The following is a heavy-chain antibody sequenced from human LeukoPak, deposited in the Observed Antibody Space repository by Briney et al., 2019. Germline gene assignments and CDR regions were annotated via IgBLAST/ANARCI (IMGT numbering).Heavy chain of an antibody. V-gene: IGHV3-33*01. D-gene: IGHD6-19*01. CDR2: IWYDGSND. Sequence: GRSLRLPCTASGFNFGSDAMHWVRQAPGKGLEWVAFIWYDGSNDHYADSVKGRFTISRDNSKNTVCLQMNSLRVEDTAVYYCARDPSGSGWSLNYWGQGTLVTVSS. CDR1: GFNFGSDA. J-gene: IGHJ4*02. CDR3: ARDPSGSGWSLNY.